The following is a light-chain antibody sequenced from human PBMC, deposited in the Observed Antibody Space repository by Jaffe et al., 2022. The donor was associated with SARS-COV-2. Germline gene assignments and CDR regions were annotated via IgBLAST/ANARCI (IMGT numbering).Light chain of an antibody. CDR2: GVS. V-gene: IGKV3-15*01. CDR3: QQYNDWPLT. Sequence: EIVMTQSPATLSVSPGERATLSCRASQSVTTLAWYQQKPGQAPRLLIYGVSTRATGIPARFSGSGSGTEFTLTISSLQSEDFAVYYCQQYNDWPLTFGGGTKVQIK. J-gene: IGKJ4*01. CDR1: QSVTT.